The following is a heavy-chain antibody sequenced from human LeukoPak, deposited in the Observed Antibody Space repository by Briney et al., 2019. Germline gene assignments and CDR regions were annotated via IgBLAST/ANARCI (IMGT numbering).Heavy chain of an antibody. J-gene: IGHJ4*02. CDR1: GGSISSSNW. CDR2: ICHSGST. D-gene: IGHD6-19*01. V-gene: IGHV4-4*02. CDR3: ASTLIGIAVAGTVY. Sequence: PSGTLSLTCAVSGGSISSSNWWSWVRPPPGEWVGWMGGICHSGSTNYTPSLKSRVTISIDKSKNTFSLEMSSLTAADTAVYYCASTLIGIAVAGTVYWGQGTLVTVSS.